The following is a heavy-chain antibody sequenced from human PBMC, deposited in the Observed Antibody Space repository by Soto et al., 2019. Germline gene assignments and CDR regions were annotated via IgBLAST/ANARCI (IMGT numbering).Heavy chain of an antibody. CDR1: GYTFTAFY. CDR2: VNPNTGVT. D-gene: IGHD3-9*01. V-gene: IGHV1-2*02. Sequence: ASVKVSCKASGYTFTAFYMNWVRQAPGQGLEWMGWVNPNTGVTKYAQKFQGRVTMTRDTSINTAYMELSGLTSDDTAVYYCTTLRLDPWGQGTLGTVS. J-gene: IGHJ5*02. CDR3: TTLRLDP.